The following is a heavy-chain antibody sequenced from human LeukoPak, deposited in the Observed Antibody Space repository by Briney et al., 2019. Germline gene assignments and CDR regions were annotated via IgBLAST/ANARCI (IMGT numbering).Heavy chain of an antibody. Sequence: GASVKVSCKASGYRFTSYGVTWVRQAPGQGLEWVGWISAYNGNTKSAQKLQGRVTLTTDTSTSTAYMELTSLRSDDTAVYYCTRGEGGYYYYGMDVWGQGTTVTVSS. D-gene: IGHD3-16*01. CDR3: TRGEGGYYYYGMDV. CDR1: GYRFTSYG. J-gene: IGHJ6*02. CDR2: ISAYNGNT. V-gene: IGHV1-18*01.